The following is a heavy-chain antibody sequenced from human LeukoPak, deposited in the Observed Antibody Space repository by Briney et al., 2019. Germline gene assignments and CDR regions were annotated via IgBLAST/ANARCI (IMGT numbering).Heavy chain of an antibody. CDR1: GFTFSSYG. V-gene: IGHV3-33*03. CDR2: IWYDGTNK. CDR3: AKALYGMDV. Sequence: PGGSLRLSCAASGFTFSSYGMHWVRQAPGKGLEWVAVIWYDGTNKYYADSVKGRFTISRDNAKNSLYLQMNSLRAEDTALYYCAKALYGMDVWGQGTTVTVSS. J-gene: IGHJ6*02.